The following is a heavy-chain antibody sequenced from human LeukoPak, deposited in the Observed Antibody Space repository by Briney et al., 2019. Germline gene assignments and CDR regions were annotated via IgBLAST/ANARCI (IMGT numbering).Heavy chain of an antibody. Sequence: PSETLSLTCTVSGYYISSGYYWGWIRQPPGKGLEWIGSIYYSGSTYYNPSLKSRVTISVDTSKNQFSLKLSSVTAADTAVYYCARHSVYYDSSELWGQGTLVTVSS. CDR1: GYYISSGYY. D-gene: IGHD3-22*01. CDR2: IYYSGST. J-gene: IGHJ4*02. CDR3: ARHSVYYDSSEL. V-gene: IGHV4-38-2*02.